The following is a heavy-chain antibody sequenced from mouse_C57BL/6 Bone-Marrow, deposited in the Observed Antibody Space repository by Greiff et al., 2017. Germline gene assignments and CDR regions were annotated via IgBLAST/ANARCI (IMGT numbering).Heavy chain of an antibody. Sequence: EVKVVESGGGLVKPGGSLKLSCAASGFTFSSYTMSWVRQTPEKRLEWVATISGGGGKTYYPDSVKGRFTISRDNAKNTLDLQMSRMRSEDTALYYCASLYDYGSGYTPWFAYWGQGTLVTVSA. J-gene: IGHJ3*01. V-gene: IGHV5-9*01. CDR1: GFTFSSYT. CDR2: ISGGGGKT. D-gene: IGHD1-1*01. CDR3: ASLYDYGSGYTPWFAY.